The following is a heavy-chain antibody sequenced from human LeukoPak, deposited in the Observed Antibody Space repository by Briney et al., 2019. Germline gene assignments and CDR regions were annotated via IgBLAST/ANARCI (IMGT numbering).Heavy chain of an antibody. CDR1: GFSFSTCG. J-gene: IGHJ4*02. Sequence: PGGSLRLSCAASGFSFSTCGMHWVRQAPGKGLEWVALISYPGSNTYYADSVKGRFTISRDNSNNTLYLQMNSLRAEDTAVYYCARDLGERVGYGDYLDFWGQGTRVTVSS. CDR3: ARDLGERVGYGDYLDF. CDR2: ISYPGSNT. D-gene: IGHD4-17*01. V-gene: IGHV3-30*19.